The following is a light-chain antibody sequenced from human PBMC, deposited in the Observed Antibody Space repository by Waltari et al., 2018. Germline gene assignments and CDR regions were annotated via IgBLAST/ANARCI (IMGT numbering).Light chain of an antibody. Sequence: QSVLTQPPSTSGTPGQRVTISCSGSSSNIGSNTVNWYQQLPGTAPKLPIYTNNQRPSGVPYRCSGSKSGTAASLASSGLQSEDEAGYYCAAWDDSLNGVVFGGGTELTVL. CDR3: AAWDDSLNGVV. V-gene: IGLV1-44*01. CDR1: SSNIGSNT. J-gene: IGLJ2*01. CDR2: TNN.